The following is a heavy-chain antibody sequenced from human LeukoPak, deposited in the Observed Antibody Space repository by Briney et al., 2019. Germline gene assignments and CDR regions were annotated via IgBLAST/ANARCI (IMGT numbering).Heavy chain of an antibody. D-gene: IGHD2-15*01. J-gene: IGHJ6*02. Sequence: GGSLRLSCEASGFTFSSYGMHWVRQAPGKGLEWVAVIWYDGSNKYYADSVKGRLTISRDNSKNTLYLQMNSLRAEDTAVYYCARDDYCSGGSCYFGYYYYGMDVWGQGTTVTVSS. CDR3: ARDDYCSGGSCYFGYYYYGMDV. CDR2: IWYDGSNK. V-gene: IGHV3-33*01. CDR1: GFTFSSYG.